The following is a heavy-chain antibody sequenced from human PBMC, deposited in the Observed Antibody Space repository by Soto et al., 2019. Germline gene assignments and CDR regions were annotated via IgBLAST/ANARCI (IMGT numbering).Heavy chain of an antibody. D-gene: IGHD4-17*01. J-gene: IGHJ3*02. CDR3: ARERLRWPQGHAFDI. CDR1: GFTFSSYR. V-gene: IGHV3-33*01. CDR2: IWYDGSNK. Sequence: GGSVRLSCAASGFTFSSYRMHWVRQAPGKGLEWVAVIWYDGSNKYYADSVKGRFTISRDNSKNTLYLQMNSLRAEDTAVYYCARERLRWPQGHAFDIWGQGTMVTVSS.